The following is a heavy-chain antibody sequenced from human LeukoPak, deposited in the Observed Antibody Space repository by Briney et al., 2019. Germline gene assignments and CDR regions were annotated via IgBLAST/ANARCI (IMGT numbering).Heavy chain of an antibody. D-gene: IGHD3-22*01. J-gene: IGHJ4*02. CDR3: AREVYYYDSSGFYYSGGFGY. Sequence: PGGSLRLSCAASGFTFSSYSMNWVRQAPGKALEWVSSLSSSSTYIFYADSVKGRFTISRDNAKNSLYLQMNSLRAEDTAVYYCAREVYYYDSSGFYYSGGFGYWGQGTLLTVSS. CDR1: GFTFSSYS. V-gene: IGHV3-21*01. CDR2: LSSSSTYI.